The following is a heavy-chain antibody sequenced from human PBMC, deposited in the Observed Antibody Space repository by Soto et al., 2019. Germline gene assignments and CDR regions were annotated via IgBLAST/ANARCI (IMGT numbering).Heavy chain of an antibody. V-gene: IGHV3-74*01. CDR3: ARSVSSGSSFDP. CDR1: GFTFSSYW. J-gene: IGHJ5*01. Sequence: DVQLVESGGGLVQPGGSLRLSCAASGFTFSSYWVHWVRQAPGKGLVWVSRISSDGRNTNYADSVKGRFTISRDNAKNTLYLQMNSLRAEDTAVYYCARSVSSGSSFDPWGQGTLVTVSS. CDR2: ISSDGRNT. D-gene: IGHD6-19*01.